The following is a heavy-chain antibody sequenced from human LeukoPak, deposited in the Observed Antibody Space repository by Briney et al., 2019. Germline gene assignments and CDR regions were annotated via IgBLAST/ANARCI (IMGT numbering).Heavy chain of an antibody. D-gene: IGHD3-10*01. CDR1: GYTFTGYY. CDR2: IHPNSGGT. CDR3: ARDGGEYGSGSYYSY. J-gene: IGHJ4*02. Sequence: ASVKVSCKASGYTFTGYYMHWVRQAPGQGLEWMGWIHPNSGGTNYAQKFQGRVTMTRDTSISTAYMELSRLRSDDTAVYYCARDGGEYGSGSYYSYWGQGTLVTVSS. V-gene: IGHV1-2*02.